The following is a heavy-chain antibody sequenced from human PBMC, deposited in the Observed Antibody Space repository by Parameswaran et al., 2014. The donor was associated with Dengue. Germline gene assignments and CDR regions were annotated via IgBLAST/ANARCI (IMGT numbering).Heavy chain of an antibody. V-gene: IGHV1-46*01. CDR3: ARNLDCSGGSCYRYYGMDV. J-gene: IGHJ6*02. Sequence: PGASVKVSCKASGYTFTSYYMHWVRQAPGQGLEWMGIINPSGGSTSYAQKFQGRVTMTRDTSTSTVYMELSSLRSEDTAVYYCARNLDCSGGSCYRYYGMDVWGQGTTVTVSS. CDR1: GYTFTSYY. CDR2: INPSGGST. D-gene: IGHD2-15*01.